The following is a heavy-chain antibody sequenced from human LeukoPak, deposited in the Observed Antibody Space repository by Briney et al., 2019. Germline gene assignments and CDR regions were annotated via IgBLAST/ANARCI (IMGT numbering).Heavy chain of an antibody. CDR2: ISAYNGNT. V-gene: IGHV1-18*01. CDR1: GYTFTSYG. J-gene: IGHJ4*02. CDR3: ARSTSEPTAFDY. Sequence: ASVKVSCKASGYTFTSYGISWVRQAPGQGLEWMGWISAYNGNTNYAQKLQGRVTMTTDTSTSTAYMELRSLRSDDAAVYYCARSTSEPTAFDYWGQGTLVTVSS. D-gene: IGHD2-2*01.